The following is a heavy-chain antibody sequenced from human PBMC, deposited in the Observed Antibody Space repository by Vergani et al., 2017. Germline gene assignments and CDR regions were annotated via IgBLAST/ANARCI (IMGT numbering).Heavy chain of an antibody. D-gene: IGHD3-22*01. CDR2: INPSGGST. J-gene: IGHJ4*02. CDR3: TXGWYYVRIAYWGY. CDR1: GYTFTNYY. V-gene: IGHV1-46*03. Sequence: QVQLVQSGAEVKKPGASVKVSCKASGYTFTNYYMHWVRQAPGQGLEWMGIINPSGGSTSYAQKFQGRVTMTREPSTSPVYLELSSLRSEDTAVYYCTXGWYYVRIAYWGYLGQGTLVNVSS.